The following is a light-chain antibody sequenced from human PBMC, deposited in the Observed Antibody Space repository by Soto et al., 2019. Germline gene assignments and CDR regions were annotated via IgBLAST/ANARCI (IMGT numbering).Light chain of an antibody. CDR3: CSYADGSIYF. V-gene: IGLV2-14*03. CDR2: YVD. CDR1: SRDVGAYDY. J-gene: IGLJ1*01. Sequence: QSVLTHPASVSGSPGQSITISSTGTSRDVGAYDYVSWYLQYPDKAPQLLIYYVDHRPSGVSSRFSGSKSGNTASLTISGLQAEDEGDYYCCSYADGSIYFFGTGTKVTVL.